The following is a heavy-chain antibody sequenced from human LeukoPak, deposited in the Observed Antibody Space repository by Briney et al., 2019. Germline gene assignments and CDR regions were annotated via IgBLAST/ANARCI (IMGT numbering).Heavy chain of an antibody. V-gene: IGHV3-21*01. CDR2: ISSSNSYI. CDR1: GFTFSSYS. CDR3: ARDQGLLVVAGRFGY. Sequence: PGGSLRLSCAASGFTFSSYSMNWVRRAPGKGLEWVSSISSSNSYIYNADSVKGRFTISRDNAKNSLYLQMNSLRAEDTAVYYCARDQGLLVVAGRFGYWGQGTLVTVSS. J-gene: IGHJ4*02. D-gene: IGHD6-19*01.